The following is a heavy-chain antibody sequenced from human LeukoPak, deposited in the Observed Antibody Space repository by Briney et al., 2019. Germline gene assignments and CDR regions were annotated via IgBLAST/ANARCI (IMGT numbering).Heavy chain of an antibody. Sequence: VKVSCKASGYTFTSYGISWVRQAPGQGLEWMGWISAYNGNTNYAQKLQGRVTMTTDTSTSAAYMELRSLRSDDTAVYYCARESEGYCGGDCYNSFDYWGQGTLVTVSS. CDR1: GYTFTSYG. D-gene: IGHD2-21*02. V-gene: IGHV1-18*01. CDR3: ARESEGYCGGDCYNSFDY. CDR2: ISAYNGNT. J-gene: IGHJ4*02.